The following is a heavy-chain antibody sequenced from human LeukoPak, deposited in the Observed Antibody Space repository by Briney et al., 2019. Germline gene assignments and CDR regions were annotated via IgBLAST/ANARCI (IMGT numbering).Heavy chain of an antibody. V-gene: IGHV3-74*01. J-gene: IGHJ4*02. CDR2: VNPDGSTT. Sequence: GGSLTLSCVASGFTFNQYYMHWVRQAPGKGLVWVSRVNPDGSTTNYADSVKGRFTISRDNAKNTLDLLMNSLRVEDTAVYYCARGGDDIGDYWGQGTLVTVPS. D-gene: IGHD5-12*01. CDR3: ARGGDDIGDY. CDR1: GFTFNQYY.